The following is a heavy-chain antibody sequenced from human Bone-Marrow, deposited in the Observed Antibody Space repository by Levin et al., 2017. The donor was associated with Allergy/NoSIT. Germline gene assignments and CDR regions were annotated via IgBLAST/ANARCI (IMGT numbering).Heavy chain of an antibody. J-gene: IGHJ3*02. CDR2: IYSRGTT. CDR3: TRDASPIAVAGGNI. CDR1: GFTVSNNY. D-gene: IGHD6-19*01. Sequence: ASVKVSCAVSGFTVSNNYMNWVRQAPGKGLEWVSLIYSRGTTNYADSVKGRFAISRDSSKNILYLQMNSLRVEDTAVYYCTRDASPIAVAGGNIWGQGTMVTVSS. V-gene: IGHV3-53*01.